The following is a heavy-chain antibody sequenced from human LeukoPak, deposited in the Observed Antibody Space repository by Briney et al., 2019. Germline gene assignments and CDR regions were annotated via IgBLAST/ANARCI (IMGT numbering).Heavy chain of an antibody. CDR3: ARGKPRYDFWSGYDRLAFDY. J-gene: IGHJ4*02. D-gene: IGHD3-3*01. V-gene: IGHV4-34*01. Sequence: SETLSLTCTVSGGSIGSYYWSWIRQPPGKGLEWIGEINHSGSTNYNPSLKSRVTISVGTSQNQFFLRLSSVTSGDPGVYYFARGKPRYDFWSGYDRLAFDYWGQGTLVTVSS. CDR2: INHSGST. CDR1: GGSIGSYY.